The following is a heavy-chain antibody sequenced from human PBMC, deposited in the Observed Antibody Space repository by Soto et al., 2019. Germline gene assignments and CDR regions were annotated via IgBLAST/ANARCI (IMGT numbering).Heavy chain of an antibody. Sequence: PGGSLRLSCAASGFTFSSYSMNWVRQAPGKGLEWVSSISSSSSYIYYVDSVKGRFTISRDNAKNSLYLQMNSLRAEDTAVYYCARDGVGSRRLDYWGQGTLVTVS. CDR2: ISSSSSYI. CDR3: ARDGVGSRRLDY. J-gene: IGHJ4*02. CDR1: GFTFSSYS. V-gene: IGHV3-21*01. D-gene: IGHD2-8*01.